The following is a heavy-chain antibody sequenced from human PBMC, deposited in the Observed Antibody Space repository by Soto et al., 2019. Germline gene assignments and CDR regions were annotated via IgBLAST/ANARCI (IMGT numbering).Heavy chain of an antibody. CDR2: INPSGGTT. J-gene: IGHJ4*02. CDR1: GYIFINYY. CDR3: ATSVNSAMAFDY. D-gene: IGHD5-18*01. Sequence: ASVKVSCKASGYIFINYYMHWVRQAPGQGLEWMGIINPSGGTTTYAQKFRARFTMTRDTSTSTVYLELSSLRSEDSAIYYCATSVNSAMAFDYWGQGTLVTVSS. V-gene: IGHV1-46*01.